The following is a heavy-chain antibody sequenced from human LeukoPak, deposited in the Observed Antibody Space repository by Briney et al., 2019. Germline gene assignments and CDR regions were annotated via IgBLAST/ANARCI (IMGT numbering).Heavy chain of an antibody. J-gene: IGHJ4*02. CDR2: INPSGGST. V-gene: IGHV1-46*01. Sequence: ASVKVSCKASGYTFTSYYMHWVRQAPGQGLEWMGIINPSGGSTSYAQKFQGRVTMNRDTSTSTVYMELSSLRSEDTAVYYCARDGYYYDSSGYYSDYWGQGTLVTVSS. D-gene: IGHD3-22*01. CDR1: GYTFTSYY. CDR3: ARDGYYYDSSGYYSDY.